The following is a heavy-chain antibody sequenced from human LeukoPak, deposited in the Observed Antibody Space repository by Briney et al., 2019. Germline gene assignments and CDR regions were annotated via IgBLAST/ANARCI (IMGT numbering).Heavy chain of an antibody. V-gene: IGHV1-2*02. D-gene: IGHD6-13*01. CDR1: GYTFTGYY. J-gene: IGHJ4*02. Sequence: ASVKVSCKASGYTFTGYYMHWVRQAPEQGLEWMGWINPNSGGTNYAQKFQGRVTMTRDTSISTAYMELSRLRSDDTAVYYCARLSSSWYEPADYWGQGTLVTVSS. CDR2: INPNSGGT. CDR3: ARLSSSWYEPADY.